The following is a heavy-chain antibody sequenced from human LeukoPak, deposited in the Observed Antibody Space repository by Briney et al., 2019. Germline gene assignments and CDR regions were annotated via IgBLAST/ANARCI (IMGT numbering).Heavy chain of an antibody. V-gene: IGHV4-39*01. J-gene: IGHJ6*02. D-gene: IGHD2-15*01. Sequence: PSETLSLTCSASGGSISRSSYNWGWIRQPPGKGLEWIGSIYYSGRTYYNPSLKSRVTISVDTSKNQFSLKLSSVTAADTAVYYCGRSIGYCTGGSCSYGMDVWGQGTTVTVSS. CDR1: GGSISRSSYN. CDR3: GRSIGYCTGGSCSYGMDV. CDR2: IYYSGRT.